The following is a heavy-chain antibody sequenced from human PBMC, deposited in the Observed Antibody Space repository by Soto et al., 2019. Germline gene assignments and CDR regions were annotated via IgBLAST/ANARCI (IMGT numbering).Heavy chain of an antibody. CDR2: IYYSGST. Sequence: PSETLSLTCTVSGGSISSGGYYWSWIRQHPGKGLEWIGYIYYSGSTYYNPSLKSRVTISVDTSKNQFSLKLSSVTAADTAVYYCARELTAYSNRDNWFDPWGQGTLVTFSS. CDR1: GGSISSGGYY. D-gene: IGHD4-4*01. CDR3: ARELTAYSNRDNWFDP. V-gene: IGHV4-31*03. J-gene: IGHJ5*02.